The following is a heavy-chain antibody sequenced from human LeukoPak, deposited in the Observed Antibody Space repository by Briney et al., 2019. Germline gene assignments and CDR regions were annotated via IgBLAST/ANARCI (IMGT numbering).Heavy chain of an antibody. V-gene: IGHV1-69*01. CDR3: ARGDTAMAYYGMDV. D-gene: IGHD5-18*01. CDR1: GGTFSSYA. J-gene: IGHJ6*02. CDR2: IIPIFGTA. Sequence: GASVKVSCKASGGTFSSYAISWVRQAPGQGLEWMGGIIPIFGTANYARKFQGRVTITADESTSTAYMELSSLRSEDTAVYYCARGDTAMAYYGMDVWGQGTTVTVSS.